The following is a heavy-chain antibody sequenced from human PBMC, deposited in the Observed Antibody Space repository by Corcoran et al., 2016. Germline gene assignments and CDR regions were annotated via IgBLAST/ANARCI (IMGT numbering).Heavy chain of an antibody. V-gene: IGHV6-1*01. CDR1: GDSVSSSGAA. J-gene: IGHJ4*02. CDR2: TYYRSKWYS. Sequence: QIQLQQSGPGLVKPSQTLSLTCTISGDSVSSSGAAWNWIRQSPSRGLEWLGRTYYRSKWYSDYAVSVKSRITINPETSKNKFSLQLNSVTPEDTAVYYCVSWYGGPFDYWGQGILVTVSS. CDR3: VSWYGGPFDY. D-gene: IGHD3-10*01.